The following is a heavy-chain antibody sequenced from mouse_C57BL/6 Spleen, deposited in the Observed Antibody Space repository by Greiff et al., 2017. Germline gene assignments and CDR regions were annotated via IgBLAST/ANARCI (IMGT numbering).Heavy chain of an antibody. CDR2: INPNNGGT. J-gene: IGHJ4*01. CDR1: GYTFTDYY. CDR3: ASYGSSSFYAMDY. D-gene: IGHD1-1*01. V-gene: IGHV1-26*01. Sequence: VQLKQSGPELVKPGASVKISCKASGYTFTDYYMNWVKQSHGKSLEWIGDINPNNGGTSYNQKFKGKATLTVDKSSSTAYMELRSLTSEDSAVYYCASYGSSSFYAMDYWGQGTSVTVSS.